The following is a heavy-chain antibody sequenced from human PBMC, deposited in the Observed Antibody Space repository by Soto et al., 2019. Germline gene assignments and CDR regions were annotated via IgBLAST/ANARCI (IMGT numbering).Heavy chain of an antibody. CDR1: GGSFSGYY. J-gene: IGHJ6*03. V-gene: IGHV4-34*01. D-gene: IGHD6-13*01. Sequence: SETLSLTCAVYGGSFSGYYWSWIRQPPGKGLEWIGEINHSGSTNYNPSLKSRVTISVDTSKNQFSLKLSSVTAADTAVYYCARGRIAAYYYYYMDVWGKGTTVTVSS. CDR3: ARGRIAAYYYYYMDV. CDR2: INHSGST.